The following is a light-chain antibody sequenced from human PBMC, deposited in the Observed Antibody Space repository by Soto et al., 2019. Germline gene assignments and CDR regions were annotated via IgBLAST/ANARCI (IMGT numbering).Light chain of an antibody. CDR2: DVS. V-gene: IGLV2-14*01. J-gene: IGLJ2*01. CDR3: NSYATSSTL. Sequence: QSALTQPASVSGSPGQSITISCTGTSSDIGRYNYVSWYQQHPGKAPKLMIYDVSNRPSGVSNRFSGSKSGNTASLTISGLQVEDEADYYCNSYATSSTLFGGGTKLTV. CDR1: SSDIGRYNY.